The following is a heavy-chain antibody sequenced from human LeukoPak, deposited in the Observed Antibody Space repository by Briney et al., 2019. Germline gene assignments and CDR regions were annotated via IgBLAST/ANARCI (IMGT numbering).Heavy chain of an antibody. D-gene: IGHD3-10*01. CDR2: INPNSGGT. V-gene: IGHV1-2*02. CDR3: ARVEEGYGSGRRENYYYYYMDV. J-gene: IGHJ6*03. CDR1: GYTFTGYY. Sequence: ASVKVSCKASGYTFTGYYVHWVRQAPGQGLEWMGWINPNSGGTNYAQKFQGRVTMTRDTSISTAYMELSRLRSDDTAVYYCARVEEGYGSGRRENYYYYYMDVWGKGTTVTISS.